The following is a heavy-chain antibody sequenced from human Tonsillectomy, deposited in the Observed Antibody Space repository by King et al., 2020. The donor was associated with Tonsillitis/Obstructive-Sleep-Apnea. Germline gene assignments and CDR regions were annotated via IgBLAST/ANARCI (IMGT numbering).Heavy chain of an antibody. V-gene: IGHV1-18*01. J-gene: IGHJ5*02. CDR3: ARSRGGPTPGYSSGWSEFDP. Sequence: QLVQSGAEVKKPGASVKVSCKASGYTFTSYGISWVRQAPGQGLEWMGWISAYNGNTNYAQKLQGRVTMTTDTSTSTAYMELRSLRSDDTAVYYCARSRGGPTPGYSSGWSEFDPWGQGTLVTVSS. CDR2: ISAYNGNT. CDR1: GYTFTSYG. D-gene: IGHD6-19*01.